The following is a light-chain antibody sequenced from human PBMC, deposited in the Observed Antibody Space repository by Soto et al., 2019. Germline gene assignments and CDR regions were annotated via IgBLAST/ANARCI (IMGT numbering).Light chain of an antibody. Sequence: DIVMTQSPLSLPVTPGEPASISCRSSQSLLHTNGYNYLYWYLQKPGQSPQLLVYLGSNRASGVPDRFSGSGSGTDFTLKISRVEAEDVGVYYCMQALQTPPWTFGQGTKVELK. CDR2: LGS. V-gene: IGKV2-28*01. J-gene: IGKJ1*01. CDR3: MQALQTPPWT. CDR1: QSLLHTNGYNY.